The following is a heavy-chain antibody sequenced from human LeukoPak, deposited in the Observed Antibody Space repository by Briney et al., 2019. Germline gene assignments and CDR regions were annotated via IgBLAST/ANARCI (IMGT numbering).Heavy chain of an antibody. CDR2: IYHSGST. CDR1: GYSISSGYY. Sequence: KTSETLSLTCTVSGYSISSGYYWGWIRQPPGKGLEWIGSIYHSGSTYYNPSLKSRVTISVDTSKNQFSLKLSSVTAADTAVYYCARDKERWLQLALWYWGQGTLVTVSS. V-gene: IGHV4-38-2*02. J-gene: IGHJ4*02. D-gene: IGHD5-24*01. CDR3: ARDKERWLQLALWY.